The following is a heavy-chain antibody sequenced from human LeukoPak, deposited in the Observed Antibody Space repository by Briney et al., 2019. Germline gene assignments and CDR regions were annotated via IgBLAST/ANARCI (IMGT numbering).Heavy chain of an antibody. D-gene: IGHD4-11*01. J-gene: IGHJ4*02. CDR1: GFIFSSYS. CDR2: ISSSSTYI. V-gene: IGHV3-21*01. CDR3: TGHHQAYSRTY. Sequence: GGSLRLSCAASGFIFSSYSMNWVRQAPGKGLEWVSSISSSSTYIYYADSVKGRFTISRDNAKGTLYLQMSSLRAEDTAVYYCTGHHQAYSRTYWGQGTLVTVSS.